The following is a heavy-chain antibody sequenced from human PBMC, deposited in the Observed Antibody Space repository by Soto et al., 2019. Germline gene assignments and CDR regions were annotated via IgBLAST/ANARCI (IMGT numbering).Heavy chain of an antibody. D-gene: IGHD1-7*01. CDR2: ISFDGSNK. J-gene: IGHJ4*02. V-gene: IGHV3-30-3*01. CDR1: GFTFSSYA. CDR3: ARDGGPYNWNYEGY. Sequence: QVQLVESGGGVVQPGRSLRLSCAASGFTFSSYAMHWVRQAPGKGLEWVAVISFDGSNKFFADSVKGRFTISRDTSKNTLYLQMNSLRAEDTAVYYCARDGGPYNWNYEGYWGQGTLVTVSS.